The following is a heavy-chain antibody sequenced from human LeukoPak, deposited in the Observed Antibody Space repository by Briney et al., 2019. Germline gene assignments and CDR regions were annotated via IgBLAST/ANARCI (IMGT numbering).Heavy chain of an antibody. D-gene: IGHD5-24*01. CDR1: GDNFNNYA. V-gene: IGHV1-69*06. CDR3: ARRRDAYNVFPY. Sequence: GASVKVSCKTSGDNFNNYAITWVRQAPGRGLEWMGGIIPVLASPYYAEKFHDRVTITADKSTSTAYMELSSLTSEDTAIYYCARRRDAYNVFPYWGQGTLSPSPQ. CDR2: IIPVLASP. J-gene: IGHJ4*01.